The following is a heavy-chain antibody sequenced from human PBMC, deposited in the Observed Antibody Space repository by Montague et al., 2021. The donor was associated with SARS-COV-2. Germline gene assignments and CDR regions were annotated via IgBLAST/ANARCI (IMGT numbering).Heavy chain of an antibody. CDR1: GGSFSDYY. V-gene: IGHV4-34*01. Sequence: SETLSLTCAVYGGSFSDYYWTWIRQPPGKGLEWIGEVDHRWSSSYNPSLQSRLPISVYRSKNQFSLRLTSVTAADTAVYYCARGQVTVFGVLIMRTAAGPLDSWGLGTTVTVSS. J-gene: IGHJ3*02. CDR2: VDHRWSS. CDR3: ARGQVTVFGVLIMRTAAGPLDS. D-gene: IGHD3-3*01.